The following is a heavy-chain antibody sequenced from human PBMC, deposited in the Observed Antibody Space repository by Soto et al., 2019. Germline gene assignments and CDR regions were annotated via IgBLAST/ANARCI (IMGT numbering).Heavy chain of an antibody. CDR1: GGSFSGYY. D-gene: IGHD5-12*01. CDR2: INHSGST. Sequence: SETLSLTCAVYGGSFSGYYWSWIRQPPGKGPEWIGEINHSGSTNYNPSLKSRVTISVDTSKNQFSLKLSSVTAADTAVYYCARRVSSGYDNDAFDIWGQGTMVTVSS. V-gene: IGHV4-34*01. J-gene: IGHJ3*02. CDR3: ARRVSSGYDNDAFDI.